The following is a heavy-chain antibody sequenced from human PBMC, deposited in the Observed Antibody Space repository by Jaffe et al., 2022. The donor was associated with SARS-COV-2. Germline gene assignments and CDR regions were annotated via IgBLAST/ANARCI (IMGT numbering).Heavy chain of an antibody. V-gene: IGHV3-23*04. CDR2: ITDSGDRT. Sequence: EVQLAESGGGLVQPGGSLRLSCAASGFTFAGSAMTWVRQAPGKGLEWVSTITDSGDRTNYADSVRGRFTASRDGSKSALYLQMSGLRAEDTAVYYCVKGGWSGVMDVWGKGTTVTVSS. J-gene: IGHJ6*03. D-gene: IGHD3-3*01. CDR3: VKGGWSGVMDV. CDR1: GFTFAGSA.